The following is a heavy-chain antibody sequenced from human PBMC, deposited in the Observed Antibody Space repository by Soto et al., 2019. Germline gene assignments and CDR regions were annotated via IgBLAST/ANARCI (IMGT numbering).Heavy chain of an antibody. CDR3: ARSKQLAEIDY. J-gene: IGHJ4*02. D-gene: IGHD6-13*01. Sequence: QVQLVQSGAEVKKPGSSVKVSCKASGGTFSSYTISWVRQAPGQGLEWMGRIIPILGIANYAQKFQGRVTITAGKSTSTAYMELSSLRSEDTAVYYCARSKQLAEIDYWGQGTLVTVSS. CDR1: GGTFSSYT. CDR2: IIPILGIA. V-gene: IGHV1-69*02.